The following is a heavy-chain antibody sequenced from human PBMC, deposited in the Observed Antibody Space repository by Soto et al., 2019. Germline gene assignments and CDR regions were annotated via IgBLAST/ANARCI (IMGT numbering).Heavy chain of an antibody. V-gene: IGHV3-23*01. Sequence: GGSLRLCCAASGFTFSSYAMSWVRQAPGKGLEWVSAISGSGGSTYYADSVKGRFTISRDNSKNTLYLQMNSLRAEDTAVYYCTYYYDSSGYYVPLSYFDYWGQGTLVTVSS. D-gene: IGHD3-22*01. J-gene: IGHJ4*02. CDR2: ISGSGGST. CDR3: TYYYDSSGYYVPLSYFDY. CDR1: GFTFSSYA.